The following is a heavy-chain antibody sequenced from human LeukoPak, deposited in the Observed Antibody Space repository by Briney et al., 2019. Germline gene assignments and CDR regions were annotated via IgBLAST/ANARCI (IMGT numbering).Heavy chain of an antibody. J-gene: IGHJ1*01. CDR1: GFAFSNYS. D-gene: IGHD4-17*01. CDR3: AHTVTPRYFQF. Sequence: GGSLRLSCAASGFAFSNYSMAWVRQAPGKGLEWVSFISSSSSYIYYADSVKGRFTISRDNAKNSLYLQMNSLRTEDTALYYCAHTVTPRYFQFWGQGTLVTVSS. CDR2: ISSSSSYI. V-gene: IGHV3-21*01.